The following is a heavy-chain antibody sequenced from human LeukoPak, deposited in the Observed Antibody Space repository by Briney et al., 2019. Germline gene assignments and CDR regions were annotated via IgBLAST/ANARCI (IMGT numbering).Heavy chain of an antibody. Sequence: GSVKVSCKASGYTFTSYGISWVRQAPGQGLEWMGWISAYNGNTNYAQKLQGRVTMTTDTSTSTAYMELRSLRSDDTAVYYCARESHCSSTSCYLSAYYYYYGMDVWGQGTTVTVSS. V-gene: IGHV1-18*01. CDR1: GYTFTSYG. J-gene: IGHJ6*02. CDR3: ARESHCSSTSCYLSAYYYYYGMDV. CDR2: ISAYNGNT. D-gene: IGHD2-2*01.